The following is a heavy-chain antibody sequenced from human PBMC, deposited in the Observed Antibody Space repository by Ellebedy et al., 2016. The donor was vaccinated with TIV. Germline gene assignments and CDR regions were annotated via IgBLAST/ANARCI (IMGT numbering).Heavy chain of an antibody. Sequence: PGGSLRLSCAASGFTFSRYTMHWVRQAPGKGLEWVALKSYDGSNEYYADSVKGRFTISRDNSKKTLYLQMNSLRAEDTAVYYCAVSRWAAAGLYYFDFWGQGTLVTVSS. J-gene: IGHJ4*02. V-gene: IGHV3-30*04. CDR1: GFTFSRYT. CDR3: AVSRWAAAGLYYFDF. CDR2: KSYDGSNE. D-gene: IGHD6-13*01.